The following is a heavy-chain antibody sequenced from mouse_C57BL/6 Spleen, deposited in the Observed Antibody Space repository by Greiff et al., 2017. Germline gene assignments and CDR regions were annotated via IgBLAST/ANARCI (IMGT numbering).Heavy chain of an antibody. D-gene: IGHD1-1*01. Sequence: EVKLVESGGGLVQPKGSLKLSCAASGFTFNTYAMHWVRQAPGKGLEWVARIRSKGSNYATYYADSVKDRFTISRDDSQSMLYLQMNNLKTEDTAMYYCVITTVVHAMDYWGQGTSVTVSS. CDR2: IRSKGSNYAT. CDR3: VITTVVHAMDY. V-gene: IGHV10-3*01. CDR1: GFTFNTYA. J-gene: IGHJ4*01.